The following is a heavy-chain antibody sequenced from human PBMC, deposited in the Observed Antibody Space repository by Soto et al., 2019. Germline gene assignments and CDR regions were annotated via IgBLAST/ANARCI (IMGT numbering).Heavy chain of an antibody. D-gene: IGHD2-21*01. V-gene: IGHV1-69*01. J-gene: IGHJ4*02. CDR2: IIPIFDPP. CDR1: GGLFSSYA. CDR3: ARGCGGATCYAGGDN. Sequence: QVQLVQSGAEVKKPGSSVRLSCKVSGGLFSSYAISWVRQAPGQGLQWMGGIIPIFDPPKYAQKFQGRVTITADESTSTVYMELSSLKSEDTALYYCARGCGGATCYAGGDNWGQGTLVTVSS.